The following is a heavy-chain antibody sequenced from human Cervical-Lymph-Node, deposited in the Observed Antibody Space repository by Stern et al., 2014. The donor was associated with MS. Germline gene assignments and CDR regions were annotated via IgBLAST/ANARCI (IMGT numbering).Heavy chain of an antibody. CDR1: GVSFKSYA. V-gene: IGHV1-69*01. D-gene: IGHD3-10*01. Sequence: VQLVQSGAEVNKPGSSVRVSCTASGVSFKSYAFNWLRQAPGQGLEWMADIVPMFAKANYAQKFQGRVTVTADEATNTVYMELSFLTSEDTAVYYCARERSIHYPAFAPWGQGTLVTVSS. CDR2: IVPMFAKA. CDR3: ARERSIHYPAFAP. J-gene: IGHJ5*02.